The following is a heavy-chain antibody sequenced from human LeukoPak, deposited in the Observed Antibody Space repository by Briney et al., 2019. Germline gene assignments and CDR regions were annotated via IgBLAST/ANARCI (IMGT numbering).Heavy chain of an antibody. CDR2: ISSSGSNI. V-gene: IGHV3-48*03. CDR1: GFTFSSYE. D-gene: IGHD6-19*01. J-gene: IGHJ6*02. Sequence: GVSLRLSCAASGFTFSSYEMNWVRQAPGKGLEWVSYISSSGSNIYYADSVKGRFTISGDNAKNSLYLQMNSLRAEDTAVYYCAKITKYSSGWYWYCMDVWGQGTTVTVSS. CDR3: AKITKYSSGWYWYCMDV.